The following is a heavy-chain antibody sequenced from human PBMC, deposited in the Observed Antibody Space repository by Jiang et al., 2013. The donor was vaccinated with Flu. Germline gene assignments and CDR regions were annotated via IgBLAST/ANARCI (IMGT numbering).Heavy chain of an antibody. D-gene: IGHD2-8*02. V-gene: IGHV1-46*01. Sequence: KASGYTFTSYYMHWVRQAPGQGLEWMGIINPSGGSTSYAQKFQGRVTMTRDTSTSTVYMELSSLRSEDTAVYYCARADCTGGVCREYWYFDLWGRGTLVTVSS. J-gene: IGHJ2*01. CDR3: ARADCTGGVCREYWYFDL. CDR2: INPSGGST. CDR1: GYTFTSYY.